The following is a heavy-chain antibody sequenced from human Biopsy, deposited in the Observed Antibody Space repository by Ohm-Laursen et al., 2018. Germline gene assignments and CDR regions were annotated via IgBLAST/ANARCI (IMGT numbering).Heavy chain of an antibody. J-gene: IGHJ6*02. Sequence: ASAKVSCKASGYTFTSYGISWVRQAPGQGLEWMGWINTENGNTIYAQNLQGRVTMTADTSTSTAYMEVTSLGSDDTAVYYCARAKLEPVYYYYGMDVWGQGTTVTVSS. CDR1: GYTFTSYG. CDR2: INTENGNT. D-gene: IGHD1-1*01. V-gene: IGHV1-18*01. CDR3: ARAKLEPVYYYYGMDV.